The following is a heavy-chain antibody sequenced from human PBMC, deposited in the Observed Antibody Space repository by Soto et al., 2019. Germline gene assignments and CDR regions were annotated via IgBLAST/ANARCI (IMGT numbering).Heavy chain of an antibody. CDR2: INAGNGNT. Sequence: ASVKVSCKASGYTFTSYAMHWVRQAPGQRLEWMGWINAGNGNTKYSQKFQGRVTITRDTSASTAYMELSSLRSEDTAVYYCARDLWFGADNWFDPWGQGTLVTVSS. CDR1: GYTFTSYA. D-gene: IGHD3-10*01. J-gene: IGHJ5*02. V-gene: IGHV1-3*01. CDR3: ARDLWFGADNWFDP.